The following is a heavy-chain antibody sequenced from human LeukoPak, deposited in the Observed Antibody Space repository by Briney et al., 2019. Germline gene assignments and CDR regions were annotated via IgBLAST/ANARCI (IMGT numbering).Heavy chain of an antibody. CDR1: GFTVSSNY. Sequence: GGSQRLSCAASGFTVSSNYMSWVRQAPGKGLEWVSVIYSGGSTYYADSVKGRFTISRDNSKNTLYLQMNSLRAEDTAVYYCARGTSTAAGPTFDYWGQGTLVTVSS. D-gene: IGHD6-13*01. J-gene: IGHJ4*02. CDR2: IYSGGST. CDR3: ARGTSTAAGPTFDY. V-gene: IGHV3-53*01.